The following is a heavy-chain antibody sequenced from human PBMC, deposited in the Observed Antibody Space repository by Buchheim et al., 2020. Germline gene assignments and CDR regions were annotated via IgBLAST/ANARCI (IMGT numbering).Heavy chain of an antibody. CDR2: IKQDGSET. CDR1: GFTFSSYW. D-gene: IGHD1-26*01. Sequence: EVQLVESGGGLVQPGGSLRLSCAASGFTFSSYWMSWVRQAPGKGLEWVANIKQDGSETYFVDSVKGRFPISRDNAKNSLYPQMNSLRAEDTAVYYCARDPAGVKGAFDYWGQGTL. CDR3: ARDPAGVKGAFDY. J-gene: IGHJ4*02. V-gene: IGHV3-7*01.